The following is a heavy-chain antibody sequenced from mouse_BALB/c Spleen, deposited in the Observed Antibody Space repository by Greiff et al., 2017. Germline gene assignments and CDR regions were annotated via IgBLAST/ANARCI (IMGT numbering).Heavy chain of an antibody. CDR3: ARDDSAGGD. Sequence: EVQVVESGGDLVKPGGSLKLSCAASGFTFSSYGMSWVRQTPDKRLEWVATISSGGSYTYYPDSVKGRFTISRDNAKNTLYLQMSSLKSEDTAMYYCARDDSAGGDWGQGTSVTVSS. CDR2: ISSGGSYT. V-gene: IGHV5-6*01. D-gene: IGHD3-2*01. CDR1: GFTFSSYG. J-gene: IGHJ4*01.